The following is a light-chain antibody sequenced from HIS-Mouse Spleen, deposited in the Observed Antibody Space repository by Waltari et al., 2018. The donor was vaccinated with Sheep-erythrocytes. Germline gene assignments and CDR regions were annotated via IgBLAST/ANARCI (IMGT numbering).Light chain of an antibody. CDR1: SSDVGGYNY. J-gene: IGLJ3*02. V-gene: IGLV2-11*01. CDR3: CSYAGSSTPWV. Sequence: QSALTQPRSVSGSPGQSVTISCTGTSSDVGGYNYVSWYQQHPGKAPKLMIYDVSKRTSGVPDRFSCSKSGNTASRTISGLQAEDEADYYCCSYAGSSTPWVFGGGTKLTVL. CDR2: DVS.